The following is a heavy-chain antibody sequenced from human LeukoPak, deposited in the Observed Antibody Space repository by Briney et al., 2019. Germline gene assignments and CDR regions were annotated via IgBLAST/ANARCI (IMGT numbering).Heavy chain of an antibody. V-gene: IGHV1-69*05. CDR3: ARDGCSSTGTRSGGSCFDLY. J-gene: IGHJ4*02. CDR2: IIPIFGTA. CDR1: GGTFSSYA. D-gene: IGHD2-15*01. Sequence: ASVKVSCKASGGTFSSYAISWVRQAPGQGLEWMGRIIPIFGTANYAQKFQGRVTITTDESTSTAYMELSSLRSEDTAVYYCARDGCSSTGTRSGGSCFDLYWGQGTLVTVS.